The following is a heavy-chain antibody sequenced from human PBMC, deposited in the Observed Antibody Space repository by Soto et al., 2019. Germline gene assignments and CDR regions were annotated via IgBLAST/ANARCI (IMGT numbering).Heavy chain of an antibody. CDR3: ARASPHYDTNGSSMDY. CDR1: GFTFRNYA. V-gene: IGHV3-30*04. Sequence: GGSLRLSCAASGFTFRNYALHWVRQAPGKGLEWVAVIAHDGGSYYHADSVKGRFTISRDNSKSILYLQMSSLRVEDTAVYYCARASPHYDTNGSSMDYWGRGSLVTVSS. CDR2: IAHDGGSY. J-gene: IGHJ4*02. D-gene: IGHD3-22*01.